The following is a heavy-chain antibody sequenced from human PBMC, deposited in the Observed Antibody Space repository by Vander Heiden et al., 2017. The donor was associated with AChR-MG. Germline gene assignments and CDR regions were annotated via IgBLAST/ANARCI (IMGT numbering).Heavy chain of an antibody. V-gene: IGHV3-21*01. CDR2: ISSSSSYI. Sequence: KPGGSLRLSCAASGFTFSSYSMNWVRQAPGKGLEWVSSISSSSSYIYYADSVKGRFTISRDNAKNSLYLQMNSLRAEDTAVYYCARDLWEDSGWEFFFSEREAFDYWGQGTLVTVSS. CDR1: GFTFSSYS. D-gene: IGHD6-19*01. J-gene: IGHJ4*02. CDR3: ARDLWEDSGWEFFFSEREAFDY.